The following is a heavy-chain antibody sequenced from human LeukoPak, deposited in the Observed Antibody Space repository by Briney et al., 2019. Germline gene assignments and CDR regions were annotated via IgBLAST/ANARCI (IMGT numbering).Heavy chain of an antibody. D-gene: IGHD6-13*01. Sequence: GESLKISCKGSGYSFTNYWISWVRQMPGKGLEWMGRIDPSDSYTNYSPSFQGHVTISADKSISTAYLQWSSLKASDTAMYYCARRSGSCWLLFDYWGQGTLVTVSS. V-gene: IGHV5-10-1*01. J-gene: IGHJ4*02. CDR1: GYSFTNYW. CDR3: ARRSGSCWLLFDY. CDR2: IDPSDSYT.